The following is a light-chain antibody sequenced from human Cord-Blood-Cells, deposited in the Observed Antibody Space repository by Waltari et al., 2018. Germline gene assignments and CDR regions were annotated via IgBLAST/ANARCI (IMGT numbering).Light chain of an antibody. CDR3: CSYAGSSTPVV. CDR1: SRDVGRYNP. Sequence: QSALTQPASVSGSPGQSITIPCTGTSRDVGRYNPVSWYQQHPGKAPKLMISEGSKRPSGVSNRFSGSKSGNTASLTISGLQAEDEADYYCCSYAGSSTPVVFGGGTKLTVL. CDR2: EGS. J-gene: IGLJ2*01. V-gene: IGLV2-23*01.